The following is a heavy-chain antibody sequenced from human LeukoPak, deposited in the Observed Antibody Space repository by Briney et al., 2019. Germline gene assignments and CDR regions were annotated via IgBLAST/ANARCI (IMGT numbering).Heavy chain of an antibody. CDR3: ARHYCGGDCYSGYYYGMDV. V-gene: IGHV4-39*01. CDR2: IYYSGST. Sequence: SETLSLTCTVSGGSISSSSYYWGWIRQPPGKGLEWIGSIYYSGSTYYNPSLKSRVTISVDTSKNQFSLKLSSVTAADTAVYYCARHYCGGDCYSGYYYGMDVWSQGTTVTVSS. CDR1: GGSISSSSYY. J-gene: IGHJ6*02. D-gene: IGHD2-21*02.